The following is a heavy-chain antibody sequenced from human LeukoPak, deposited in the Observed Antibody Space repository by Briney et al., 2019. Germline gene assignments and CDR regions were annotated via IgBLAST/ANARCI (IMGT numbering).Heavy chain of an antibody. Sequence: VGSLRLSCAASGFTLSSYAMSWVRQAPGKGLERVSAISVRGGSTYYADSVKGRSTISRDSPKNTLYLQMNSMRAEETAVYYCARWVVMVYATAFDYWGQGTLVTVSS. CDR3: ARWVVMVYATAFDY. CDR1: GFTLSSYA. J-gene: IGHJ4*02. D-gene: IGHD2-8*01. CDR2: ISVRGGST. V-gene: IGHV3-23*01.